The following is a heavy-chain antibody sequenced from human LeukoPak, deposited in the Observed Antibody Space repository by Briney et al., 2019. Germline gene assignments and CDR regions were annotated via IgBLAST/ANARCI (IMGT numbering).Heavy chain of an antibody. V-gene: IGHV3-23*01. Sequence: AGGSLRLSCAASGFTFSNYAMSWVRQTPGEGLQWVSAFSGSGTSTYYADSVKGRFTISRDNSKNTLYLQMNSLRAEDTAVYYCARDRFVKPLSQWQDVYYYYGMDVWGQGTTVTVSS. D-gene: IGHD6-19*01. CDR3: ARDRFVKPLSQWQDVYYYYGMDV. CDR1: GFTFSNYA. CDR2: FSGSGTST. J-gene: IGHJ6*02.